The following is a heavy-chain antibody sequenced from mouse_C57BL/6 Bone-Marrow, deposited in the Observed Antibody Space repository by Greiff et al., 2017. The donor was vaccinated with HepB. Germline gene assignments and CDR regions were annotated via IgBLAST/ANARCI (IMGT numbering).Heavy chain of an antibody. V-gene: IGHV1-50*01. D-gene: IGHD1-1*02. Sequence: QVQLQQPGAELVKPGASVKLSCKASGYTFTSYWMQWVKQRPGQGLEWIGEIDPSDSYTNYNQKFKGKATLTVDTSSSTAYMQLSSLTSEDSAVYYGARGGWRRRRAMDDWCQGTSVTVSS. CDR2: IDPSDSYT. J-gene: IGHJ4*01. CDR3: ARGGWRRRRAMDD. CDR1: GYTFTSYW.